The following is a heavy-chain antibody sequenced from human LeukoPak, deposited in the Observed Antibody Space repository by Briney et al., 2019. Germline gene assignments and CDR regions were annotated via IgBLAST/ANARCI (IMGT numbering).Heavy chain of an antibody. CDR2: ISSSGSPI. Sequence: GGSLRLSCAASGFIFSTYEMNWFRQAPRKGLEGVSCISSSGSPIYYADSVKGRFTISRDNAKNSLYLQMNSLRAQDTAVYFCARDLGDYVGYDAFDIWGQGTMVTVSS. V-gene: IGHV3-48*03. D-gene: IGHD4-17*01. J-gene: IGHJ3*02. CDR1: GFIFSTYE. CDR3: ARDLGDYVGYDAFDI.